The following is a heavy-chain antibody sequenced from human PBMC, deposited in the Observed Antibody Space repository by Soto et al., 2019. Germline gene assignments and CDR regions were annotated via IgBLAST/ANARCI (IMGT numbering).Heavy chain of an antibody. CDR3: VRDRGHNSGYYELFAY. CDR1: GFTFSYYA. CDR2: ISYDGSDN. D-gene: IGHD3-22*01. V-gene: IGHV3-30-3*01. J-gene: IGHJ4*02. Sequence: QVQLVDSGGGVVQPGRSLRLSCVASGFTFSYYAMHWVRQAPGKGLEWVAVISYDGSDNQYADSVKGRFTISRDNSKNTLYLQMNSLRPEYTAVYFCVRDRGHNSGYYELFAYWGQGTLVAVSS.